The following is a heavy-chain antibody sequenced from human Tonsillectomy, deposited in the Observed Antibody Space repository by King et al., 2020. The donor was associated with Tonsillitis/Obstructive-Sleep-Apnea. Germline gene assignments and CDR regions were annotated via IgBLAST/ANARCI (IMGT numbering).Heavy chain of an antibody. J-gene: IGHJ5*02. CDR3: ARAVNNYGHCDL. CDR2: IKPSGGST. V-gene: IGHV1-46*01. Sequence: QLVQSGAEVKKPGASEKVSCKPFGYTFTSYYIHWVRQAPGQGLEWMGLIKPSGGSTAYEQRFRGRVAMTWDTSPRTVYMGLGSLRSEDTALYYCARAVNNYGHCDLWGQGTLVPVSS. CDR1: GYTFTSYY. D-gene: IGHD4-11*01.